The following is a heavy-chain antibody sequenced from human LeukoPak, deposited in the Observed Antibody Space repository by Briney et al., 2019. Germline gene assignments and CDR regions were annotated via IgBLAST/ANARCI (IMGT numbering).Heavy chain of an antibody. D-gene: IGHD3-9*01. CDR2: INHSGST. CDR3: ARQGRQYFDWLSARPFDY. V-gene: IGHV4-34*01. CDR1: GGSFSGYY. J-gene: IGHJ4*02. Sequence: SETLSLTCAVYGGSFSGYYWSWIRQPPGKGLEWIGEINHSGSTNYNPSLKSRVTISVDTSKNQFSLKLSSVTAADTAVYYCARQGRQYFDWLSARPFDYWGQGTLVTVSS.